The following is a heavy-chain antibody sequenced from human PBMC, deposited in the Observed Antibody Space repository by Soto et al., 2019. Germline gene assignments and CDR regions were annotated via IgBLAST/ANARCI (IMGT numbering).Heavy chain of an antibody. J-gene: IGHJ6*02. CDR1: GGSISSGGYY. CDR3: AILPEDYYYYGMDV. Sequence: SETLSLTCTVSGGSISSGGYYWSWIRQHPGKGLEWIGYIYYSGSTYYNPSLKSRVTISVDTSKNQFSLRLSSVTAADTAVYYCAILPEDYYYYGMDVWGQGTTVTGSS. V-gene: IGHV4-31*03. CDR2: IYYSGST. D-gene: IGHD1-26*01.